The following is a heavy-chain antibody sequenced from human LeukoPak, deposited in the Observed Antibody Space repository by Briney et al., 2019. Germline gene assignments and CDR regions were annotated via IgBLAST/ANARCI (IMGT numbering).Heavy chain of an antibody. Sequence: GWSLRLSCAASGFTFSSYEMNWVGQAPGKGLEWVSDISSSGRIIYYADSVKGRFTISRDNTKNSLYLQMNSLRAEDTAVYYCARVSRYANDYWGQGTLVTVSS. D-gene: IGHD2-2*01. CDR2: ISSSGRII. J-gene: IGHJ4*02. CDR1: GFTFSSYE. CDR3: ARVSRYANDY. V-gene: IGHV3-48*03.